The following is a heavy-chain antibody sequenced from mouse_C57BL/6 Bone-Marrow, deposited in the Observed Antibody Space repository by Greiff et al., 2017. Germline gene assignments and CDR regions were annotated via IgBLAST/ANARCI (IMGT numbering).Heavy chain of an antibody. CDR3: ARSDDGYLFYY. D-gene: IGHD2-3*01. J-gene: IGHJ2*01. CDR2: IYPRSGNT. V-gene: IGHV1-81*01. CDR1: GYTFTSYG. Sequence: QVQLQQSGAELARPGASVKLSCKASGYTFTSYGISWVKQRTGQGLEWIGEIYPRSGNTYYNEKFKGKATQTAAKSSRTAYMELRSLTSEDSAVYFCARSDDGYLFYYWGQGTTLAGYS.